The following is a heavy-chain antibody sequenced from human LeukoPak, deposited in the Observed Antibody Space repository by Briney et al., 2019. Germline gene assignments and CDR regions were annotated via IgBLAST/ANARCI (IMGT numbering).Heavy chain of an antibody. CDR3: AREISGYSDY. CDR1: GYTFTAYY. Sequence: GASVKVSCTPSGYTFTAYYMHWVRQAPGQGLEWMGWINANSGDTKYAQKFQGRVTMTRDTSISTAYMELSRLRSDDTAMYYCAREISGYSDYWGQGTLVTVSS. D-gene: IGHD3-22*01. J-gene: IGHJ4*02. CDR2: INANSGDT. V-gene: IGHV1-2*02.